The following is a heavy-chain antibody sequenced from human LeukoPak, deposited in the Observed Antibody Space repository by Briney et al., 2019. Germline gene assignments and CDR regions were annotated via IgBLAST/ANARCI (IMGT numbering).Heavy chain of an antibody. Sequence: PGGSLRLSCAASGFTVSSNYMSWVRQAPGKGLEWVSVIYSGGSTYYADSVKGRFTISRDNSKNTLYLQMNSLRAEDTAVYYCAREQYSGSYYKRAYYFDYWGQGTLVTVSS. J-gene: IGHJ4*02. CDR2: IYSGGST. V-gene: IGHV3-66*01. CDR3: AREQYSGSYYKRAYYFDY. D-gene: IGHD3-10*01. CDR1: GFTVSSNY.